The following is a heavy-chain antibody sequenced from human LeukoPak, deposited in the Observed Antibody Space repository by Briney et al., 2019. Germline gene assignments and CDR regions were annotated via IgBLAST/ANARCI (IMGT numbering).Heavy chain of an antibody. D-gene: IGHD3-10*01. V-gene: IGHV3-21*01. Sequence: PGRSLRLSCAASGFTVSSNYMSWVRQAPGKGLEWVSSISSSSSYIYYADSVKGRFTISRDNAKNSLYLQMNSLRAEDTAVYYCARGLWSFDYWGQGTLVTVSS. CDR3: ARGLWSFDY. CDR2: ISSSSSYI. J-gene: IGHJ4*02. CDR1: GFTVSSNY.